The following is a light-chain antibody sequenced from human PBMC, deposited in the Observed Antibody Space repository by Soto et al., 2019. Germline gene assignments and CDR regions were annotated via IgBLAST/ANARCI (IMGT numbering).Light chain of an antibody. CDR3: QQRSNWPPYT. J-gene: IGKJ2*01. Sequence: EIVLTQSPANLSLSPGDRATLSCRASQSVSSYLAWYQQKPGQAPRLLIYDASNRATGIPARFSGSCSGTDFTLTISSLEPEDFAVYYCQQRSNWPPYTFGQGTKLEIK. CDR2: DAS. V-gene: IGKV3-11*01. CDR1: QSVSSY.